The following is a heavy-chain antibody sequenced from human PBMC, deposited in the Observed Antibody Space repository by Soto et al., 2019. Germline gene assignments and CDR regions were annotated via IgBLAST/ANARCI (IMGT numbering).Heavy chain of an antibody. Sequence: ASAKVSCKASGYTFTSYYMHWVRQAPGQGLEWMGIINPSGGSTSYAQKFQGRVTMTRDTSTSTVYMELSSLRSEDTAVYYCAIVVDTGNFDYWGQGTLVTVSS. V-gene: IGHV1-46*01. CDR3: AIVVDTGNFDY. J-gene: IGHJ4*02. CDR1: GYTFTSYY. CDR2: INPSGGST. D-gene: IGHD2-21*01.